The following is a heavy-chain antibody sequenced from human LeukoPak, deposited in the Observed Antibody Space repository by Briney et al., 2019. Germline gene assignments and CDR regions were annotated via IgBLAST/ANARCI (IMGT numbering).Heavy chain of an antibody. CDR3: AKDRHYYDSSGYYSYDY. D-gene: IGHD3-22*01. CDR2: ISGSGGST. Sequence: GGSLRLSCAASGFTFSSYAMSWVRQAPGKGLEWVSAISGSGGSTYYADSVKGRFTISRDNSKNTLYLQMNSLRAVDTAVYYCAKDRHYYDSSGYYSYDYWGQGTLVTVSS. J-gene: IGHJ4*01. CDR1: GFTFSSYA. V-gene: IGHV3-23*01.